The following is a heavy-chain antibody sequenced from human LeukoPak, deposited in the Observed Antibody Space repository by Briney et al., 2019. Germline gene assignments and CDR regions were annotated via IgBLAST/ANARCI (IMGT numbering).Heavy chain of an antibody. D-gene: IGHD5-12*01. CDR3: ARHPDIVATSANFDY. V-gene: IGHV4-38-2*01. J-gene: IGHJ4*02. CDR2: IYHSWSN. Sequence: PSETLSLTCAVSGYSLSSGYYWGWIRQPPGRGLEWMGSIYHSWSNYYNPSLKSRVTISVDTSKNQFSLKLSSVTAADTAVYYCARHPDIVATSANFDYWGQGTLVTVSS. CDR1: GYSLSSGYY.